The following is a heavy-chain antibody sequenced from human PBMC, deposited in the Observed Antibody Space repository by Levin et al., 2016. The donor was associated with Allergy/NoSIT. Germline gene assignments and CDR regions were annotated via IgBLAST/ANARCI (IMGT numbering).Heavy chain of an antibody. CDR2: INPNSGGT. V-gene: IGHV1-2*02. Sequence: WVRQAPGQGLEWMGWINPNSGGTNYAQKFQGRVTMTRDTSITTAYMELSRLRSDDTAIYYCARDDGEYCSSGSCYSIDYWGQGTLVTVSS. CDR3: ARDDGEYCSSGSCYSIDY. D-gene: IGHD2-15*01. J-gene: IGHJ4*02.